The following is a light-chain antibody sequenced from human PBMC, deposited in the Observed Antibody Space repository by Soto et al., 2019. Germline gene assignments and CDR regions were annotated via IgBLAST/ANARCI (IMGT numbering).Light chain of an antibody. CDR3: QXYGSSPVT. CDR2: GAS. Sequence: EIVLTQSPATLSLSPGDSATLSCRASQSVSSSYLAWYQQKPGQAPRLLIYGASSRATGIPDRLSGSGSGTDLNLTISRLEPEDFAVYYCQXYGSSPVTFGQGTKVDIK. V-gene: IGKV3-20*01. J-gene: IGKJ1*01. CDR1: QSVSSSY.